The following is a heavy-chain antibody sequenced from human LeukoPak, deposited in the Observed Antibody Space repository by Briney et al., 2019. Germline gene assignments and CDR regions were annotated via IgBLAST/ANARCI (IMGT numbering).Heavy chain of an antibody. CDR1: GDSLSITSAA. CDR2: TYYRSKRYN. CDR3: ARAYWNYYYFDD. V-gene: IGHV6-1*01. J-gene: IGHJ4*02. Sequence: SQTLSLTRAISGDSLSITSAAWGWIRQSPSRGLEWLGRTYYRSKRYNDYAVSVKSRITINPDTSKNQFSLQLNSVTPEDTAVYYCARAYWNYYYFDDGGQGTLVTVSS. D-gene: IGHD1-7*01.